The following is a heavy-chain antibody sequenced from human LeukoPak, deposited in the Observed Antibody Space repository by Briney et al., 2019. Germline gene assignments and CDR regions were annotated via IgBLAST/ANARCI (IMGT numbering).Heavy chain of an antibody. J-gene: IGHJ4*02. CDR2: IYHSGST. Sequence: PSETLSLTCTVSGYSISSGYYWGWIRQPPGKGLEWIGSIYHSGSTYYNPSLKSRVTISVDTSKNQFSLKLSSVTAADTAVYYCARSGVAGKPFDYWGQGTLVTVSS. CDR3: ARSGVAGKPFDY. CDR1: GYSISSGYY. D-gene: IGHD6-19*01. V-gene: IGHV4-38-2*02.